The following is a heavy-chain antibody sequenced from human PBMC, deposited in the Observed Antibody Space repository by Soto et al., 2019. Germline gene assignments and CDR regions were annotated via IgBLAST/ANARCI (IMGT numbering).Heavy chain of an antibody. CDR2: ISSSSSYT. Sequence: QVQLVESGGGLVKPGGSLRLSCAASGFTFSDYYMSWIRQAPGKGLEWVSYISSSSSYTNYADSVKGRFTISRDNAKNSLYLQMNSLRAAHTAVYYCARDHHRYSGYDYVDYWGQGTLVTVSS. V-gene: IGHV3-11*05. D-gene: IGHD5-12*01. J-gene: IGHJ4*02. CDR3: ARDHHRYSGYDYVDY. CDR1: GFTFSDYY.